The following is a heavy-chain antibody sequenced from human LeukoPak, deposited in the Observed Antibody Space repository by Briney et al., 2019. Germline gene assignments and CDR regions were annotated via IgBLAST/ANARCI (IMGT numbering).Heavy chain of an antibody. Sequence: GGSLRLSCAASGFTFSSFGMNWVRQAPGKGLEWVSSISGSTTYIYYADSVKGRFTISRDNPKNSLYLQMNSLRAEDTALYYCVRYRDYSYGMDVWGPGTTVTVPS. D-gene: IGHD1-26*01. CDR3: VRYRDYSYGMDV. V-gene: IGHV3-21*01. CDR2: ISGSTTYI. J-gene: IGHJ6*02. CDR1: GFTFSSFG.